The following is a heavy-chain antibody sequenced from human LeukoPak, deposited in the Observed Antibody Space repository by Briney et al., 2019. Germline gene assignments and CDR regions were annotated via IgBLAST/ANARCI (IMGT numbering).Heavy chain of an antibody. D-gene: IGHD5-24*01. V-gene: IGHV3-23*01. J-gene: IGHJ4*02. CDR2: ISGSGTET. Sequence: PGGSMRLSCAASGFTFSSCAMNWVRQAPVKGLEGVSDISGSGTETHYADSVKGRFTVSRDNSKNTLYLQMNSLRVEDTAVYYCAKRTRDGYNTPIDSWGPGILVTVSS. CDR3: AKRTRDGYNTPIDS. CDR1: GFTFSSCA.